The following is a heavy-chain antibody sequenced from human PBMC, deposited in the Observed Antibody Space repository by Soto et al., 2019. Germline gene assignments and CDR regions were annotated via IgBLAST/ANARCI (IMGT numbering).Heavy chain of an antibody. CDR3: AHRSQLLPKGGIYFDY. CDR1: GFSLSTSGVG. CDR2: IYWDDDK. V-gene: IGHV2-5*02. D-gene: IGHD2-2*01. J-gene: IGHJ4*02. Sequence: QITLKESGPTLVKPTQTLTLTCTFSGFSLSTSGVGVGWIRQPPGKALEWLALIYWDDDKRYSPSLKSRLTTTKDTSKHQVVLTITRLHPVDTATYYCAHRSQLLPKGGIYFDYWGQGTLVTVSS.